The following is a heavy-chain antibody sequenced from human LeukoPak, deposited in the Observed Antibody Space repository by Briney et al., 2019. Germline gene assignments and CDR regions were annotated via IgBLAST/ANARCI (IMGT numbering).Heavy chain of an antibody. J-gene: IGHJ6*03. V-gene: IGHV1-2*02. CDR3: ARVHAAAGTGVPYYYYYMDV. CDR2: INPNSGGT. Sequence: ASVKVSCKASGYTFTGYYMHWVRQAPGQGLEWMGWINPNSGGTNYAQKFQGRVTMTRDTSISTAYMELSRLRSDDTAVYYCARVHAAAGTGVPYYYYYMDVWGKGTTVTISS. D-gene: IGHD6-13*01. CDR1: GYTFTGYY.